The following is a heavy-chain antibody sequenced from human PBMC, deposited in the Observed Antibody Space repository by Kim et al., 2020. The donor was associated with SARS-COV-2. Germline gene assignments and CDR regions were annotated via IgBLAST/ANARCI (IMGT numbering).Heavy chain of an antibody. V-gene: IGHV3-30*18. Sequence: GGSLRLSCEASGFTFSSYGMHWVRQAPGKGLEWVAVISYDGSNKYYADSVKGRFTISRDNSKNTLYLQMNSLRAEDTAVYYCAKDALWELLPRAGWFDPWGQGTLVTVSS. J-gene: IGHJ5*02. CDR2: ISYDGSNK. D-gene: IGHD1-26*01. CDR3: AKDALWELLPRAGWFDP. CDR1: GFTFSSYG.